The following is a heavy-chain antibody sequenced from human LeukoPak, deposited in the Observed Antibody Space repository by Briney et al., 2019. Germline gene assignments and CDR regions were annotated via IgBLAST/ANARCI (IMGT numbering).Heavy chain of an antibody. V-gene: IGHV3-21*01. CDR1: GFTFSSHS. CDR2: ISSSSSYI. CDR3: ARAMVTYYYYYMDV. Sequence: PGGSLRLSCAASGFTFSSHSMNWVRQAPGKGLEWVSSISSSSSYIYYADSVKGRFTISRDNAKNSLYLQMNSLRDEDTAVYYCARAMVTYYYYYMDVWGKGTTVTVSS. D-gene: IGHD5-18*01. J-gene: IGHJ6*03.